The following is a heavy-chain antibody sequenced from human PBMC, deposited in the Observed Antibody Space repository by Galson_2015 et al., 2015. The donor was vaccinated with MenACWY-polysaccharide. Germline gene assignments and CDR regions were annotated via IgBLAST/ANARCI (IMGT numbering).Heavy chain of an antibody. D-gene: IGHD6-19*01. CDR2: ISGGGDTT. V-gene: IGHV3-23*01. CDR1: GFTFSSYA. CDR3: AKDGWYEGGSSTFDI. J-gene: IGHJ3*02. Sequence: SLRLSCAASGFTFSSYAMSWVRQAPGKGLEWVSAISGGGDTTYFADSVKGRFTISRDSSKNTLFLQMSSLRAEDTAVYYCAKDGWYEGGSSTFDIWGQGTMVTVSS.